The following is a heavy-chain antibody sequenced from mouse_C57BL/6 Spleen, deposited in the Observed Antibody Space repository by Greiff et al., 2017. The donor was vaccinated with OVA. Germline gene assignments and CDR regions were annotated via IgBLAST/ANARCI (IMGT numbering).Heavy chain of an antibody. V-gene: IGHV1-62-2*01. CDR2: FYPGSGSI. J-gene: IGHJ3*01. Sequence: VHLVESGAELVKPGASVKLSCKASGYTFTEYTIHWVKQRSGQGLEWIGWFYPGSGSIKYNEKFKDKATLTADKSSSTVYMELSRLTSEDSAVYFCARHGGIYYDYDGRSWFAYWGQGTLVTVSA. D-gene: IGHD2-4*01. CDR1: GYTFTEYT. CDR3: ARHGGIYYDYDGRSWFAY.